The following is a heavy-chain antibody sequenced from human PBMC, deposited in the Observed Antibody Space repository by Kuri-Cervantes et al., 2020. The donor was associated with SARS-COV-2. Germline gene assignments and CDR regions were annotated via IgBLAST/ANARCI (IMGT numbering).Heavy chain of an antibody. CDR1: GFILSDHY. V-gene: IGHV3-11*04. Sequence: GESLKISCAASGFILSDHYMNWVRQAPGKGLEWVSYISSSGSTIYYADSVKGRFTISRDNAKNSLYLRMNSLRAEDTAVYYCAIIGTLYNFDAFDIWGQGTMVTVSS. CDR3: AIIGTLYNFDAFDI. CDR2: ISSSGSTI. J-gene: IGHJ3*02. D-gene: IGHD1-1*01.